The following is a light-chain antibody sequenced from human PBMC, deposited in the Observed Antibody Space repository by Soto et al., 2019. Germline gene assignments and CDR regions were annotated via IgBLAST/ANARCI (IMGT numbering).Light chain of an antibody. CDR2: GTF. J-gene: IGKJ4*01. Sequence: EIVMTQSQATLSVSPGERATLSCRASQSGSGNLALYQQKPGQTPRLLLYGTFTRATGIPARFSGDVSGTEFTLTSNSLQSEDYAVYFCQQYFNGPNFGEGTKWEIK. CDR1: QSGSGN. CDR3: QQYFNGPN. V-gene: IGKV3-15*01.